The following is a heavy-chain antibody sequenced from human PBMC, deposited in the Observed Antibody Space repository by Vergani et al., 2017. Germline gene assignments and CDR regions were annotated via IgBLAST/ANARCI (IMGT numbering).Heavy chain of an antibody. CDR1: GFTFSSYE. D-gene: IGHD3-3*01. V-gene: IGHV3-48*03. Sequence: EVQLVESGGGLVQPGGSLRLSCAASGFTFSSYEMNWVRQAPGKGLEWVSYISSSGSTIYYADSVKGRFTISRDNSKNTLYLQMNSLRAEDTAVYYCARDGEWQSIGAFDIWGQGTMVTVSS. CDR2: ISSSGSTI. J-gene: IGHJ3*02. CDR3: ARDGEWQSIGAFDI.